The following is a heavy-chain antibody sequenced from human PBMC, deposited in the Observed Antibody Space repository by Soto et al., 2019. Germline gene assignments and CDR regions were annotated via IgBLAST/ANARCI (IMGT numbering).Heavy chain of an antibody. D-gene: IGHD2-21*02. Sequence: PSETLSLTCTVSGGSISSSSYYWGWIRQPTGKGLEWIGSIYYSGSTYYNPSLKSRVTISVDTSKNQFSLKLSSVTAADTAVYYCARRGIVVVTAIHYYFDYWGQGTLVTVSS. J-gene: IGHJ4*02. CDR1: GGSISSSSYY. CDR3: ARRGIVVVTAIHYYFDY. CDR2: IYYSGST. V-gene: IGHV4-39*01.